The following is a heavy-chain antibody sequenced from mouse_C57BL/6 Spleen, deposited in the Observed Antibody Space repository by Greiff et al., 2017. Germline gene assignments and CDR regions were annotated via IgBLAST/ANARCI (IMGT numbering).Heavy chain of an antibody. Sequence: LVKPGASVKISCKVSGYTFTDHTIHWMKQRPEQGLEWIGYIYPRDGSTKYNEKFKGKATLTADKSSSTAYMQLNSLTSEDSAVYFCARSGITTGERPYYFDYWGQGTTLTVSS. V-gene: IGHV1-78*01. D-gene: IGHD1-1*01. CDR2: IYPRDGST. CDR1: GYTFTDHT. CDR3: ARSGITTGERPYYFDY. J-gene: IGHJ2*01.